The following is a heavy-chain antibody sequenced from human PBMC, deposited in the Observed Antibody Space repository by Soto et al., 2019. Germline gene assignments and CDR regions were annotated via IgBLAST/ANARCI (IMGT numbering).Heavy chain of an antibody. V-gene: IGHV3-21*01. CDR2: ISSSSSYI. J-gene: IGHJ4*02. D-gene: IGHD3-3*01. Sequence: GGSLRLSCAASGFTFSSYSMNWVRQAPGKGLEWVSSISSSSSYIYYADSVKGRFTISRDNAKNSLHLQMNSLRAEDTAVYYCARDLDDFWSGYFDYWGQGTLVTVSS. CDR1: GFTFSSYS. CDR3: ARDLDDFWSGYFDY.